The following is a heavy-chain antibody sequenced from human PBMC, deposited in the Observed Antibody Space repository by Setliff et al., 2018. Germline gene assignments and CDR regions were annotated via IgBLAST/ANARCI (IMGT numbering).Heavy chain of an antibody. J-gene: IGHJ3*02. V-gene: IGHV4-39*01. D-gene: IGHD1-26*01. CDR1: GASITTSNSY. CDR2: IYYSGNT. Sequence: KPSETLSLTCTVSGASITTSNSYWGWIRQPPGKGLEWIAHIYYSGNTFYNPSLGSRLTISGDTSKNQFSLKLSSVTAADTAVYYCARRIVGAVDGFDIWGQGTMVTVSS. CDR3: ARRIVGAVDGFDI.